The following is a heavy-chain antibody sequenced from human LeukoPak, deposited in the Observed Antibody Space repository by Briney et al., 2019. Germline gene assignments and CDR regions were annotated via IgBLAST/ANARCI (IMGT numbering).Heavy chain of an antibody. Sequence: ASVKVSCKASGYTFTGYYMHWVRQAPGQGLEWMGWINPNTGGTNYAQKFQGRVTMTRDTSISTAYMDLKRLRSDDTAMYYCARAGSSSRWVNDYWGQGTLVTVSS. CDR1: GYTFTGYY. CDR2: INPNTGGT. J-gene: IGHJ4*02. V-gene: IGHV1-2*02. D-gene: IGHD6-13*01. CDR3: ARAGSSSRWVNDY.